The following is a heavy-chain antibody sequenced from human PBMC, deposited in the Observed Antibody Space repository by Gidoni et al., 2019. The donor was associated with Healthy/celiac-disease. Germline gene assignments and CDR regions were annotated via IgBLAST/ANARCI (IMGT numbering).Heavy chain of an antibody. J-gene: IGHJ4*02. CDR2: ISYDGSNK. V-gene: IGHV3-30*04. CDR3: ARDGDYYDSSGYYYQGGYFDY. D-gene: IGHD3-22*01. Sequence: QVQLVESGGGVVQPGRSLRLSCAASGFTFRSYAMHWVRQAPGKGLGWVAVISYDGSNKYYADSVKGRFTISRDNSKNTLYLQMNSLRAEDTAVYYCARDGDYYDSSGYYYQGGYFDYWGQGTLVTVSS. CDR1: GFTFRSYA.